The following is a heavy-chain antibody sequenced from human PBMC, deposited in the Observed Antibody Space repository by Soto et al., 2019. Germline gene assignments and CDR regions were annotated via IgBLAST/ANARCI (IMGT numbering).Heavy chain of an antibody. CDR3: ARLNSDYPDCSGGSCYPFDY. CDR2: ISAYNGNT. V-gene: IGHV1-18*01. Sequence: QVQLVQSGAEVKKPGASVKVSCKASGYTFTSYGITWVRQAPGQGLEWMGWISAYNGNTNYAQKLQGRVTMPTDTSASTGYMELTGLCSDDTSVYYCARLNSDYPDCSGGSCYPFDYWGQGTLVTVSS. CDR1: GYTFTSYG. J-gene: IGHJ4*02. D-gene: IGHD2-15*01.